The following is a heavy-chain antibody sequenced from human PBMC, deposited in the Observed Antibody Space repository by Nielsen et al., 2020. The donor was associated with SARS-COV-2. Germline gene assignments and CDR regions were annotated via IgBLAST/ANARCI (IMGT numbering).Heavy chain of an antibody. D-gene: IGHD3-9*01. CDR3: ARLRYGNQDY. CDR2: INTKTGNP. J-gene: IGHJ4*02. CDR1: GYTFTNYA. Sequence: ASVQVSCKASGYTFTNYAMSWVRQAPGQGLEWMGWINTKTGNPTYAQGFTGRFVFSLDTSVSTAYLQISSLKPEDTAVYYCARLRYGNQDYWGQGTLVTVSS. V-gene: IGHV7-4-1*02.